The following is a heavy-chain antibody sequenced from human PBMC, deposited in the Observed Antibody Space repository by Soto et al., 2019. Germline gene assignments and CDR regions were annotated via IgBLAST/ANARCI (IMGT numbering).Heavy chain of an antibody. V-gene: IGHV1-46*01. Sequence: ASVKVSCKASGYTFTSYHMHWVRQAPGQGLEWMGIINPSGGSTSYAQKFQGRVTMTRDTSTSTVYMELSSLRSEDTAVYYCARDPSGTYYDFWSGYATGGMDVWGQGTTVTVSS. D-gene: IGHD3-3*01. J-gene: IGHJ6*02. CDR3: ARDPSGTYYDFWSGYATGGMDV. CDR2: INPSGGST. CDR1: GYTFTSYH.